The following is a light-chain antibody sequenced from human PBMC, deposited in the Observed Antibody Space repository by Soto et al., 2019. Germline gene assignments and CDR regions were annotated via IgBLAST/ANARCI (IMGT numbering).Light chain of an antibody. V-gene: IGKV1-39*01. CDR2: AAS. CDR3: QQSYSTPPIT. Sequence: DLQMTQSPSSLSASVGDRVTITCRASQSISSYLNWYQQKPGKAPKLLIYAASSLQSGVPSRFSGSGSGTDFTLPISSLQPEDFATYYCQQSYSTPPITFGPGTKVDIK. J-gene: IGKJ3*01. CDR1: QSISSY.